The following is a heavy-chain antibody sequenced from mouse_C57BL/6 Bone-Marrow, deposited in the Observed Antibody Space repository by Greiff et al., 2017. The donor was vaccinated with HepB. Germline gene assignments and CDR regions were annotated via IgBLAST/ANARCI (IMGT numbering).Heavy chain of an antibody. D-gene: IGHD1-1*01. CDR2: IDPSDSYT. CDR1: GYTFTSYW. CDR3: AREGITTVVADY. Sequence: VKLQQPGAELVKPGASVKLSCKASGYTFTSYWMQWVKQRPGQGLEWIGEIDPSDSYTNYNQKFKGKATLTVDTSSSTAYMQLSSLTSEDSAVYYCAREGITTVVADYWGQGTTLTVSS. J-gene: IGHJ2*01. V-gene: IGHV1-50*01.